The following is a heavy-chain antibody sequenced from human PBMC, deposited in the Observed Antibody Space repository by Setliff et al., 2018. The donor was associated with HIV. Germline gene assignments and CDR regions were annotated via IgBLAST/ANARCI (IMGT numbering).Heavy chain of an antibody. V-gene: IGHV4-59*01. CDR2: IYYSGST. CDR3: ARSPHNYEILTGYLSRGGAFDI. Sequence: SETLSLTCTVSGGSISSYYWSWIRQPPGKGLEWIGYIYYSGSTNYNPSLKSRVTISVDTSKNQFSLKLSSVTAADTAVYYCARSPHNYEILTGYLSRGGAFDIWGQGTMVTVSS. CDR1: GGSISSYY. J-gene: IGHJ3*02. D-gene: IGHD3-9*01.